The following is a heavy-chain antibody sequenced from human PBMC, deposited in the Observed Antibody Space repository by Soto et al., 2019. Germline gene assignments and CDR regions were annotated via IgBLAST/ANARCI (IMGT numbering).Heavy chain of an antibody. CDR3: ARWGTTGGLDV. CDR1: GFTFRSYV. V-gene: IGHV3-30*19. CDR2: TSYDGSDK. D-gene: IGHD4-17*01. Sequence: QVQLVESGGGVVHPGTSLRVSCVGSGFTFRSYVIHWVRQAPGKGLEWVALTSYDGSDKYYDDSVRGRFTISRDNSRNTVDLQMDSLRLEDTALYYCARWGTTGGLDVWGHGTLVSVSS. J-gene: IGHJ1*01.